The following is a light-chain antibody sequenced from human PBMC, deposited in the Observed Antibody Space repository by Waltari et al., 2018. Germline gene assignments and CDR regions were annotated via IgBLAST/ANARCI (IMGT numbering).Light chain of an antibody. CDR3: SSYTSSSTLGV. J-gene: IGLJ2*01. CDR1: SSDVGGYNY. Sequence: QSALTQPASVSGSPGQSITISCTGTSSDVGGYNYVSWYQQHPGKAPKLMIYDVSNRPSGVSSRFSGSKLGNTASLTISGLQAEDEADYYCSSYTSSSTLGVFGGGTKLTVL. CDR2: DVS. V-gene: IGLV2-14*03.